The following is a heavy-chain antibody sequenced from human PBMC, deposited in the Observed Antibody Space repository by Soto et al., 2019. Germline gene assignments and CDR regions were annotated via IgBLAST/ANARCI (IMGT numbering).Heavy chain of an antibody. CDR3: AKDLTPWQLEAGRSYYYYGMDV. CDR2: ISGSGGST. Sequence: PGGSLRLSCAASGFTFSSYAMSWVRQAPGKGLEWVSAISGSGGSTYYADSVKGRFTISRDNSKNTLYLQMNSLRAEDTAVYYCAKDLTPWQLEAGRSYYYYGMDVWGQGITVTVPS. J-gene: IGHJ6*02. D-gene: IGHD6-6*01. V-gene: IGHV3-23*01. CDR1: GFTFSSYA.